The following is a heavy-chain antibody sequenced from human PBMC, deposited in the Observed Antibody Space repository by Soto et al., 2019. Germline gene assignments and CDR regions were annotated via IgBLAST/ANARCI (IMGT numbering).Heavy chain of an antibody. CDR1: GYTFTGYY. Sequence: ASVKVSCKASGYTFTGYYMHWVRQAPGQGLEWMGWINPNSGGTNYAQKFQGWVTMTRDTPISTAYMELSRLRSDDTAVYYCARALRFLEWLPPGDYYYGMDVWGQGTTVTVSS. D-gene: IGHD3-3*01. CDR3: ARALRFLEWLPPGDYYYGMDV. V-gene: IGHV1-2*04. CDR2: INPNSGGT. J-gene: IGHJ6*02.